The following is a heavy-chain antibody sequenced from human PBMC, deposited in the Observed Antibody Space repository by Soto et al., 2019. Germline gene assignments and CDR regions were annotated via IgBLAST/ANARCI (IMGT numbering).Heavy chain of an antibody. V-gene: IGHV4-31*03. CDR2: IYYSGST. CDR1: GGSISSGGYY. D-gene: IGHD2-2*01. CDR3: ARVHCSSTSCYGGHYYGMDV. Sequence: SSETLSLTCTVSGGSISSGGYYWSWIRQHPGKGLEWIGYIYYSGSTYYNPSLKSRVTISVDTSKNQFSLKLSSVTAADTAVYYCARVHCSSTSCYGGHYYGMDVWGQVTTVTVSS. J-gene: IGHJ6*02.